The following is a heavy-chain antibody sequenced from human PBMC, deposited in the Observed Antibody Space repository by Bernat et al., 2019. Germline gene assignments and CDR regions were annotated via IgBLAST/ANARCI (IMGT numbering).Heavy chain of an antibody. Sequence: VQLVESGGGVVQPGRSLRLSCAASGFTFSSYGMHWVRQAPGKGLEWVSYISSSGSTIYYADSVKGRFTISRDNAKNSLYLQMNSLRAEDTAVYYCARDADWLDPRYGMDVWGQGTTVTVSS. J-gene: IGHJ6*02. CDR3: ARDADWLDPRYGMDV. V-gene: IGHV3-48*04. D-gene: IGHD3/OR15-3a*01. CDR2: ISSSGSTI. CDR1: GFTFSSYG.